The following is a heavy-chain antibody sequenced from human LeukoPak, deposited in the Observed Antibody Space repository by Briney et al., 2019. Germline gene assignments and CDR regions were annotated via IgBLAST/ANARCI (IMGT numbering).Heavy chain of an antibody. CDR1: GFTFSSYA. D-gene: IGHD6-19*01. J-gene: IGHJ4*02. CDR2: ISGGGTST. Sequence: TGGSLRLSCAASGFTFSSYAMSWVRQAPGKGLEWVSAISGGGTSTHYADTVKGRFTISRDTSKNTLYLQMNSLRAEDTAVYYCAKHVSRAQCDYWGQGTLVTVSS. CDR3: AKHVSRAQCDY. V-gene: IGHV3-23*01.